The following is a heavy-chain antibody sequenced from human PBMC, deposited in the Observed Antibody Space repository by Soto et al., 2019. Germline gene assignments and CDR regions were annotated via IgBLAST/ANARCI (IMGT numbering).Heavy chain of an antibody. J-gene: IGHJ4*02. Sequence: GGSLRLSCAASGFTFSSYEMNWVRQAPGKGLEWVSYISSSGSTIYYADSVKGRFTISRDNAKNSLYLQMNSLRAEDTAVYYCARDRDYYDSSGYCDYWGQGTLVTVSS. CDR2: ISSSGSTI. D-gene: IGHD3-22*01. V-gene: IGHV3-48*03. CDR1: GFTFSSYE. CDR3: ARDRDYYDSSGYCDY.